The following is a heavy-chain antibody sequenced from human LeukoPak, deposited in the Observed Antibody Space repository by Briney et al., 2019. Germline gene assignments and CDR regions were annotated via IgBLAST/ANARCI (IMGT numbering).Heavy chain of an antibody. CDR3: SREWGNGNDLRPDS. Sequence: GGSLRLSCTSSGFTFREFAVSWFRQAPGKGLEWIGFIRSSIYGGTPKAAASVKGRFIFSRDDSKGVAYLRMNSLRTDDAAVYYCSREWGNGNDLRPDSWGQGTLVTVSS. CDR1: GFTFREFA. D-gene: IGHD1-1*01. CDR2: IRSSIYGGTP. V-gene: IGHV3-49*03. J-gene: IGHJ4*02.